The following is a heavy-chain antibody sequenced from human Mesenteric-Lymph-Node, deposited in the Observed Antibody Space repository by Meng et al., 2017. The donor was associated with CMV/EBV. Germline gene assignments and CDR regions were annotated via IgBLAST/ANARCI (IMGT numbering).Heavy chain of an antibody. CDR1: GYSISSDDYY. CDR3: ARGSGGVRGFDY. D-gene: IGHD3-16*01. Sequence: SETLSLTCTVSGYSISSDDYYWSWIRQHPGKGLEWIAYIYRSGTTYRNPSLRSRAVISVDTSKNQFYLNVTSMTAADTAVYYCARGSGGVRGFDYWGQGTLVTVSS. J-gene: IGHJ4*02. V-gene: IGHV4-31*03. CDR2: IYRSGTT.